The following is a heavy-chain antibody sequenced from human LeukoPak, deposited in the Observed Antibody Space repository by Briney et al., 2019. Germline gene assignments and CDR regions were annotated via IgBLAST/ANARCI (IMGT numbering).Heavy chain of an antibody. V-gene: IGHV3-23*01. CDR2: ISGTGVST. D-gene: IGHD5-18*01. CDR1: GFTFSTYG. CDR3: AKDFLASDVDTAMGPFDS. Sequence: GGSLRLSCAASGFTFSTYGMAWVRQAPGKGLEWVSAISGTGVSTYYADSVRGRFTISGDNSKSTLFLQMNSLRAEDSAVYSCAKDFLASDVDTAMGPFDSWGQGTLVTVSS. J-gene: IGHJ4*02.